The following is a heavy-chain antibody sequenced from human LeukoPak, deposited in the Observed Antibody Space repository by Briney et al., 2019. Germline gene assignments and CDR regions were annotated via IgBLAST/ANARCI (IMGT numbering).Heavy chain of an antibody. Sequence: ASVKVSCKASGYTFSGYYMHWVRQAPGQGLEWMGWINPNSGGTNYAQKFQGRVTMTRDTSISTAYMELSRLRSDDTAVYYCARWLNYYDSSGYRYDFDYWGQGTLVTVSS. CDR1: GYTFSGYY. CDR3: ARWLNYYDSSGYRYDFDY. D-gene: IGHD3-22*01. J-gene: IGHJ4*02. CDR2: INPNSGGT. V-gene: IGHV1-2*02.